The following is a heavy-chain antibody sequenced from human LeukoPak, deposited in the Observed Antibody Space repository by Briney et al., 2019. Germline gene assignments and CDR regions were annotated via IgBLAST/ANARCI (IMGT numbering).Heavy chain of an antibody. V-gene: IGHV1-18*04. CDR3: ARVEAHYAFDI. CDR1: GGIFSSYT. J-gene: IGHJ3*02. Sequence: ASVKVSCKASGGIFSSYTISWVRQAPGQGLEWMGWISAYNGNTSYAQKLQGRVTMTTDTSTSTAYMELRSLRSDDTAVYYCARVEAHYAFDIWGQGTMVTVSS. CDR2: ISAYNGNT.